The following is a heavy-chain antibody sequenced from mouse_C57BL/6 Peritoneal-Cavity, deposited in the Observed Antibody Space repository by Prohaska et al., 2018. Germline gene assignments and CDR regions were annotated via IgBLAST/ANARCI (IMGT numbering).Heavy chain of an antibody. D-gene: IGHD2-5*01. CDR2: INPNNGCT. J-gene: IGHJ4*01. Sequence: HGKSLEWIGDINPNNGCTIYNQKFKGKATLTVDKSSSTAYMELRSLTSEDTAVYYCAREAYYSNPRAMDYWGQGTSVTVSS. V-gene: IGHV1-18*01. CDR3: AREAYYSNPRAMDY.